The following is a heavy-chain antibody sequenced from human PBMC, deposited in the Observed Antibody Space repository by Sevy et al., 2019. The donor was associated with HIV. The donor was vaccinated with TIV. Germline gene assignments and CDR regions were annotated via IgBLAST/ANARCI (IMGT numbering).Heavy chain of an antibody. V-gene: IGHV3-21*01. D-gene: IGHD3-22*01. CDR1: GFTFSNYN. CDR2: ITSSSDYI. CDR3: ARDRRTLNYYASSGYNYYFDY. Sequence: LSLTCAASGFTFSNYNMNWVRQAPGKGLEWVSPITSSSDYIYDADSVKGRFTISRDNAKNSLYLQMNSLRAEDTAVYYCARDRRTLNYYASSGYNYYFDYWGQGTLVTVSS. J-gene: IGHJ4*02.